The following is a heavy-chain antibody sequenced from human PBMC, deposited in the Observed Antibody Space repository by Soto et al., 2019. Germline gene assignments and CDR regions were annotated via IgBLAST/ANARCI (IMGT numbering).Heavy chain of an antibody. D-gene: IGHD6-13*01. CDR2: IYYSGST. CDR3: ASSEAAGTTYGMDV. Sequence: PSETLSLTCTVSGGSISSSSYYWGWIRQPPGKGLEWIGSIYYSGSTYYNPSLKSRVTISVDTSKNQFSLKLSSVTAADTAVYYCASSEAAGTTYGMDVWGQGNTVTVSS. J-gene: IGHJ6*02. CDR1: GGSISSSSYY. V-gene: IGHV4-39*01.